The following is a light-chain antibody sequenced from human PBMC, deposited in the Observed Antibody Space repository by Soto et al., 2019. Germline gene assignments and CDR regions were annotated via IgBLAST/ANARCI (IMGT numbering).Light chain of an antibody. CDR3: QQSSSWPLIT. CDR1: QSISNY. CDR2: DAA. Sequence: EIPFAQDSSTLSFFPGERATLSWRASQSISNYLAWYQQKPGQAPRLLMYDAASRPTGTPARFSGSGSMTDFTLTIGSLQPEDFAVYYCQQSSSWPLITFGQGTRLEIK. J-gene: IGKJ5*01. V-gene: IGKV3-11*01.